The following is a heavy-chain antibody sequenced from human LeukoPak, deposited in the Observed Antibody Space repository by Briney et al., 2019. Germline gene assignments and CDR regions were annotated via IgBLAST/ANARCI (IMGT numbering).Heavy chain of an antibody. CDR2: IKQDGSEK. D-gene: IGHD3-10*01. CDR3: AREGLYKIGLDV. V-gene: IGHV3-7*01. CDR1: GFTFSSYW. Sequence: GSLRLSCAASGFTFSSYWMTWVRPAPGKGLEWVANIKQDGSEKYYVDSVKGRFTISRDNAKNSLYLQMNSLRAEDTAVYYCAREGLYKIGLDVWGQGTTVTVSS. J-gene: IGHJ6*02.